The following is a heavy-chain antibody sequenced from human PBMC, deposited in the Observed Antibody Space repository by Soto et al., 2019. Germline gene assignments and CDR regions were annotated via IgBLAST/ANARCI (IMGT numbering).Heavy chain of an antibody. J-gene: IGHJ6*02. Sequence: ASVKVSCKASGYTFTSYYMHWVRQAPGQGLEWMGIINPSGGSTSYAQKFQGRVTISVDKSITTAYLQWNRLEASDTAVYYCARHRLRPTNYAMDVWGQGTTVTVSS. D-gene: IGHD3-16*01. CDR3: ARHRLRPTNYAMDV. V-gene: IGHV1-46*01. CDR1: GYTFTSYY. CDR2: INPSGGST.